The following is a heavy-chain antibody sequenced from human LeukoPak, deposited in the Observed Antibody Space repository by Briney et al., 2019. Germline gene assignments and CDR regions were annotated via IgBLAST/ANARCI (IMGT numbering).Heavy chain of an antibody. CDR2: IYTSGST. CDR1: GGSISSYY. V-gene: IGHV4-4*07. J-gene: IGHJ6*03. Sequence: SETLSLTCTVSGGSISSYYWSWIRQPAGKGLEWIGRIYTSGSTNYNPSLKSRVTMSVDTSKNQFSLKLSSVTAADTAVYYCARDKKGAARSYYYYMDVWGKGTTVTVSS. D-gene: IGHD1-26*01. CDR3: ARDKKGAARSYYYYMDV.